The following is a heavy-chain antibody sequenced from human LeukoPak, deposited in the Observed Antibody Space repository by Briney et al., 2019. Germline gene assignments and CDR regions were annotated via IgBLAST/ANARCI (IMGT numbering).Heavy chain of an antibody. CDR1: GFTFSSYS. Sequence: PGGSLRLSCAASGFTFSSYSMNWVRQAPGKGLEWVSSISSSSYIYYADSVKGRFTISRDNAKNSLYLQMNSLRAEDTAVYYCARDVHSSGWYKIVDAFDIWGQGTMVTVSS. V-gene: IGHV3-21*01. CDR2: ISSSSYI. D-gene: IGHD6-19*01. CDR3: ARDVHSSGWYKIVDAFDI. J-gene: IGHJ3*02.